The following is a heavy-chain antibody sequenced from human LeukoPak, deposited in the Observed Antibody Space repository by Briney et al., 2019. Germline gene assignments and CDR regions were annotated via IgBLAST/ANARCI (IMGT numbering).Heavy chain of an antibody. CDR3: ARDFGSRLRGYFDY. J-gene: IGHJ4*02. Sequence: PSETLSLTCTVSGGSISSYYWSWIRQPPGKGLGWIGYIYYSGSTNYNPSLKSRVTISVDTSKNQFSLKLSSVTAADTAVYYCARDFGSRLRGYFDYWGQGTLVTVSS. CDR2: IYYSGST. CDR1: GGSISSYY. D-gene: IGHD5-12*01. V-gene: IGHV4-59*01.